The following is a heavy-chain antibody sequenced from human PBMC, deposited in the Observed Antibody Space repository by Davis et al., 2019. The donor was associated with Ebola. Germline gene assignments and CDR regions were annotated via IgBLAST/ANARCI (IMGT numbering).Heavy chain of an antibody. Sequence: GSLRLSCTVSGGSISSSSYYWGWIRQPPGKGLEWIGSIYYSGSTYYNPSLKSRVTISVDTSKNQFSLKLSSVTAADTAVYYCASVDIVARGWFDPWGQGTLVTVSS. V-gene: IGHV4-39*01. CDR3: ASVDIVARGWFDP. D-gene: IGHD5-12*01. CDR2: IYYSGST. CDR1: GGSISSSSYY. J-gene: IGHJ5*02.